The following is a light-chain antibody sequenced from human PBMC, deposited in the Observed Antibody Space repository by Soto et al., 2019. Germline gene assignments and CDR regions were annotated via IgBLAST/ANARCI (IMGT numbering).Light chain of an antibody. J-gene: IGKJ4*01. V-gene: IGKV1-5*03. CDR3: QQYNSYPLT. Sequence: DIQMTQSPSTLSESVGDRVTIICRASQSISSWLAWYQQKPGKAPKLLIYKASSLESGVPSRFSGSGSGAAFTLTISSLQPDDFATYYCQQYNSYPLTFGGGTKVEIK. CDR1: QSISSW. CDR2: KAS.